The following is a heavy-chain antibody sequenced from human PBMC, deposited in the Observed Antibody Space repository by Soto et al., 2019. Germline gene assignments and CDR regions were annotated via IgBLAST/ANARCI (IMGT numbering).Heavy chain of an antibody. CDR3: ARGRNYDILTGYTTNWFDP. CDR1: GGSISSGDYY. J-gene: IGHJ5*02. V-gene: IGHV4-61*08. CDR2: IYYSGST. D-gene: IGHD3-9*01. Sequence: PSETLSLTCTVSGGSISSGDYYWSWIRQPPGKGLEGIGYIYYSGSTYYNPSLKSRVTISVDTSKNQFSLKLSSVTAADTAVYYCARGRNYDILTGYTTNWFDPWGQGTLVTVSS.